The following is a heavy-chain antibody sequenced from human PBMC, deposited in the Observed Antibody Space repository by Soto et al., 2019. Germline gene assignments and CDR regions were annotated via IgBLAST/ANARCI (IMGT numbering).Heavy chain of an antibody. V-gene: IGHV1-46*01. J-gene: IGHJ3*02. CDR1: GYMFTDYY. CDR2: INPRGGGT. CDR3: GRVSGDYNDDSNRPYKAFDN. D-gene: IGHD3-22*01. Sequence: QVQLVQSGAEVRKPGASVKVSCKASGYMFTDYYIHWVRQAPGQGLGWMGMINPRGGGTTYTQRFQCRVAMTRCTYTTTVYMALSSPRPEDTPVYYSGRVSGDYNDDSNRPYKAFDNLGQGTLVTVSS.